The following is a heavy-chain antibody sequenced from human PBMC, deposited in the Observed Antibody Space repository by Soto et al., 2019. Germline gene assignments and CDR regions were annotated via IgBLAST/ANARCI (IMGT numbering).Heavy chain of an antibody. Sequence: EMQLLESGGGLVQPGGSLRLSCAASGFTVSTYAMSWVRQAPGKGLEWVSTIGGSGATYYADSVKGRFTISRDNSKNTLSLQMNSLSAEDTAVYYCAKRGSYPLLYFVYWGQGNLVTVSS. D-gene: IGHD1-26*01. CDR3: AKRGSYPLLYFVY. J-gene: IGHJ4*02. CDR2: IGGSGAT. CDR1: GFTVSTYA. V-gene: IGHV3-23*01.